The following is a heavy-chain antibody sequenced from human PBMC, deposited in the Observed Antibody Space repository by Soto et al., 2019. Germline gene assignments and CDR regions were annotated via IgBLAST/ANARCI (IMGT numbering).Heavy chain of an antibody. CDR1: GLSFDDYA. CDR2: INWNSGSI. D-gene: IGHD3-10*01. J-gene: IGHJ6*02. V-gene: IGHV3-9*01. CDR3: AKDRGSGSYAANYYYYGMDV. Sequence: GGSLRLSCAASGLSFDDYARHWVRQAPGKGLEWVSGINWNSGSIGYADSVKGRFTISRDNAKTSLYLQMNSLRVEDTALYYCAKDRGSGSYAANYYYYGMDVWGQGTTVTVSS.